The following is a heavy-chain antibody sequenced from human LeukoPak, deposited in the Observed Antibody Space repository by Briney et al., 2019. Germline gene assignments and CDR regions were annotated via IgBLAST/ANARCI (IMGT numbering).Heavy chain of an antibody. V-gene: IGHV1-2*06. CDR3: AKDRDGANRIIL. CDR2: LNPNTGHA. D-gene: IGHD5-24*01. Sequence: ASVKVSCKVVAYDFTGYYIHWVRQAPGQGPEWMGRLNPNTGHAVYAFKFQGRVTITGDTFSNTAYMEVTRLTSDDTALYYCAKDRDGANRIILWGQGTLVTASS. CDR1: AYDFTGYY. J-gene: IGHJ4*02.